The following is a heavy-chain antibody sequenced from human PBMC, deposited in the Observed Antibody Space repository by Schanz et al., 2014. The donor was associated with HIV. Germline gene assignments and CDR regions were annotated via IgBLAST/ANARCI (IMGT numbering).Heavy chain of an antibody. V-gene: IGHV1-69*01. D-gene: IGHD6-19*01. Sequence: QVQLVQSGAEVKKPGSSVKVSCKTLGGTFRTYAVSWVRQAPGQGLEWMGGLIPIFGTPNYAQKFQGRVTITADESTDTAYMELRSLRSEDTAVYYCARTRGIAVAGFDYWGQGTLVTVSS. CDR1: GGTFRTYA. J-gene: IGHJ4*02. CDR3: ARTRGIAVAGFDY. CDR2: LIPIFGTP.